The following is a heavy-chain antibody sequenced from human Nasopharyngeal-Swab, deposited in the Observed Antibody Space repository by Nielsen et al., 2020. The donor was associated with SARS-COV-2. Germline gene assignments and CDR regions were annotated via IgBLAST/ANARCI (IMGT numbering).Heavy chain of an antibody. Sequence: GSLRLSCAASGGSFSGYYWSWIRQPPGKGLEWIGEINHSGSTNYNPSLKSRVTISVDTSKNQFSLKLSSVTAADTALYYCARGPVVAYCGGDCYSEVILPGFDYWGQGTLVTVSS. CDR3: ARGPVVAYCGGDCYSEVILPGFDY. V-gene: IGHV4-34*01. CDR1: GGSFSGYY. CDR2: INHSGST. J-gene: IGHJ4*02. D-gene: IGHD2-21*02.